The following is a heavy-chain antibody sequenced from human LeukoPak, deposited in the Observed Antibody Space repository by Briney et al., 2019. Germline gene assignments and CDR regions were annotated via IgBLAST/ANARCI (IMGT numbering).Heavy chain of an antibody. Sequence: GASVKVSCKASGYSFTGYYMHWVRQVPGQGVEWMGWINPNSGDTNYAQNLQGRVTMTRDTSISTAYMESSRLRSDDTAVYYCAREGWTTKSFDYWGQGTLVTASS. CDR2: INPNSGDT. J-gene: IGHJ4*02. CDR3: AREGWTTKSFDY. CDR1: GYSFTGYY. V-gene: IGHV1-2*02. D-gene: IGHD1-1*01.